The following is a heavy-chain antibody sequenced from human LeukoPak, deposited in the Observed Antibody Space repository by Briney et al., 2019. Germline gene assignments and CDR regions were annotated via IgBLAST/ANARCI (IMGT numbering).Heavy chain of an antibody. D-gene: IGHD2-2*01. CDR3: ARLPYCSSTSCYVHAFDI. V-gene: IGHV5-51*01. J-gene: IGHJ3*02. CDR2: GDSDT. Sequence: GDSDTRYSPSFQGQVTISADKSISTAYLQWSSLKASDTAMYYCARLPYCSSTSCYVHAFDIWGQGTMVTVSS.